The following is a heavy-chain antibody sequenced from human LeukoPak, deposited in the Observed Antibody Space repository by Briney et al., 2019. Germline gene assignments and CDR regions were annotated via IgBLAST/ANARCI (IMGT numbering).Heavy chain of an antibody. CDR2: IYHSGST. Sequence: SQTLSLTCAVSGGSISSGGYSWSWIRQPPGKGLEWIGYIYHSGSTYYNPSLKSRVTISIDRSKNQFSLKLSSVTAADTAVYYCARFYDSSGYYYFDYWGQGTLVTVSS. J-gene: IGHJ4*02. D-gene: IGHD3-22*01. CDR1: GGSISSGGYS. V-gene: IGHV4-30-2*01. CDR3: ARFYDSSGYYYFDY.